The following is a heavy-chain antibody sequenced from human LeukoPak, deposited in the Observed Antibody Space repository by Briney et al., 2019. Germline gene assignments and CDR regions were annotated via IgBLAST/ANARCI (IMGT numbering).Heavy chain of an antibody. CDR2: INNDESGT. J-gene: IGHJ4*02. D-gene: IGHD2-21*01. Sequence: GGSLRLSCAAAGFTFSSYWMHWVRQAPGKGPVWVSRINNDESGTIYADSVKGRFTISRDDAKNTLYLQMNSLRAEDTAVYYCVRGGESTRSRGQGTLVTVSS. CDR3: VRGGESTRS. V-gene: IGHV3-74*01. CDR1: GFTFSSYW.